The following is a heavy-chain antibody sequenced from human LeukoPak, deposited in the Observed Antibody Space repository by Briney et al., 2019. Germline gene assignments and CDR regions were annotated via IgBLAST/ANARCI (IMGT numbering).Heavy chain of an antibody. CDR3: ARRERLGYSYGRGTLDI. V-gene: IGHV3-66*01. CDR1: GILVSSNY. J-gene: IGHJ3*02. CDR2: IDSTGST. D-gene: IGHD5-18*01. Sequence: GGSLRLSCVASGILVSSNYMSWVRQAPGKGLEWVSFIDSTGSTYYADSVKGRFTISRDDSRNTLYLQMNSLRVEDTAVYYCARRERLGYSYGRGTLDIWGQGTMVTVSS.